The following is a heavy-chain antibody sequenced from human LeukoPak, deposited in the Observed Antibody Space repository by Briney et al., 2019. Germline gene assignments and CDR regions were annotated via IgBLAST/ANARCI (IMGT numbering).Heavy chain of an antibody. Sequence: GGSLRLSCAASGFTFSSYAMTWVRQAPGKGLEWVSVIYSGGSTYYADSVKGRFTISRDNSKSTLYIQMNSLRAEDTAVYYCARAKPKNMVRGLIMRRESRYYFDYWGQGTLVTVSS. D-gene: IGHD3-10*01. CDR1: GFTFSSYA. CDR3: ARAKPKNMVRGLIMRRESRYYFDY. CDR2: IYSGGST. V-gene: IGHV3-53*01. J-gene: IGHJ4*02.